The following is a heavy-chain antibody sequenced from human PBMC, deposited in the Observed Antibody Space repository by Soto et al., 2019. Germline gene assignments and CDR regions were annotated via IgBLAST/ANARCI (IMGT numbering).Heavy chain of an antibody. CDR3: ARSQMATTGPYFDY. D-gene: IGHD1-1*01. J-gene: IGHJ4*02. CDR2: IYNSGNS. V-gene: IGHV4-31*03. Sequence: SETLSLTCTVSGGSISSGGYYWTWIRQHPVRGLEWIGYIYNSGNSFYHPSLKSRLTISLDTSKNQFSLNLRSVTAADTAVYYCARSQMATTGPYFDYWGLGTLVTSPQ. CDR1: GGSISSGGYY.